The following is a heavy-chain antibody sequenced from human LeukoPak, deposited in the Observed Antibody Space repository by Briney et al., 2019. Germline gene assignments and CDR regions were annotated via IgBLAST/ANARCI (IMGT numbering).Heavy chain of an antibody. Sequence: SETLSLTCSVSGYSIISGYYWGWIRQPPGKGLEWIGSIYHDGRIDYNPSLKSRVTISRDTSNDQFSLKLSSVTAADTAMYYCARDTSPGITGTYWGQGTLVTVSS. CDR2: IYHDGRI. J-gene: IGHJ4*02. CDR3: ARDTSPGITGTY. D-gene: IGHD1-20*01. CDR1: GYSIISGYY. V-gene: IGHV4-38-2*02.